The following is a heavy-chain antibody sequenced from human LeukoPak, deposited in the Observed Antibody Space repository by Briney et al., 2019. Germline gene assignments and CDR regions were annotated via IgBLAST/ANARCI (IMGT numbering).Heavy chain of an antibody. CDR1: GFTFSSYN. J-gene: IGHJ4*02. V-gene: IGHV3-23*01. CDR2: ISGSGGST. D-gene: IGHD6-13*01. CDR3: AKDQRIAAAGPYYFDY. Sequence: GGSLRLSCAASGFTFSSYNMNWVRQAPGKGLEWVSAISGSGGSTYYADSVKGRFTISRDNSKNTLYLQMNSLRAEDTAVYYCAKDQRIAAAGPYYFDYWGQGTLVTVSS.